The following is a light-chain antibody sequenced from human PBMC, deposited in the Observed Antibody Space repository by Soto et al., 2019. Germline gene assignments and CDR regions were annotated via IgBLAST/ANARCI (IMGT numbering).Light chain of an antibody. Sequence: DIPMTQSPSSLSASVGDRVTITCRASQSISNYLNWYQQKPGKAPKLLIYAASSLQSGVPSRFSGSGSGTDFTLTISSLQPEDSATYYCQQSYSTPGYTFGQGTKLEIK. CDR1: QSISNY. J-gene: IGKJ2*01. V-gene: IGKV1-39*01. CDR3: QQSYSTPGYT. CDR2: AAS.